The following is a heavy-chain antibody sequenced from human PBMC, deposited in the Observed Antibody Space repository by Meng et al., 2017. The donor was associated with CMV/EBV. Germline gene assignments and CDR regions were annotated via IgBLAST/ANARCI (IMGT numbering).Heavy chain of an antibody. CDR3: ARGDYFDY. V-gene: IGHV3-30-3*01. J-gene: IGHJ4*02. Sequence: QVQLGESGGVVVQPGRSLSLSCAASGFTFSCDAMHWVRQAPGKGLEWVAVISYDGSNKYYADSVKGRFTISRDNSKNTLYLQMNSLRAEDTAVYYCARGDYFDYWGQGTLVTVPS. CDR2: ISYDGSNK. CDR1: GFTFSCDA.